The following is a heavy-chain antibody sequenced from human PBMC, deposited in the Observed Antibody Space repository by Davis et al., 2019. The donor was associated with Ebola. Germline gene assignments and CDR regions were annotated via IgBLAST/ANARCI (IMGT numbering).Heavy chain of an antibody. J-gene: IGHJ4*02. Sequence: GGSLRLSCAASGFTFSGSAMHWVRQASGKGLEWVGRIRSKANSYATAYAASVKGRFTISRDDSKNTAYLQMNSLKTEDTAVYYCTTEEMMSYGGGFDYWGQGTLVTVSS. CDR2: IRSKANSYAT. CDR3: TTEEMMSYGGGFDY. D-gene: IGHD3-10*01. CDR1: GFTFSGSA. V-gene: IGHV3-73*01.